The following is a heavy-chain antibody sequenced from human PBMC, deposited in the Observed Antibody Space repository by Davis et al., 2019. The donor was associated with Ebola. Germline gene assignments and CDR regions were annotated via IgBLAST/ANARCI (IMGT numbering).Heavy chain of an antibody. D-gene: IGHD2-2*01. CDR2: ITHSGTT. CDR3: ARFTWCSSTSCYYYYGMDV. CDR1: GGSFRGYS. Sequence: SQTLSLTCAVYGGSFRGYSWTWIRQSPGQGLEWIGEITHSGTTKYNPSLKGRSTMSADTSKNQFSLKLSSVTDADTAVYYCARFTWCSSTSCYYYYGMDVWGQGTTVTVSS. J-gene: IGHJ6*02. V-gene: IGHV4-34*10.